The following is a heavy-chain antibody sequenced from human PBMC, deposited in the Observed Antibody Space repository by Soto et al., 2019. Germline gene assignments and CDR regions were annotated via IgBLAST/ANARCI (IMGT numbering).Heavy chain of an antibody. CDR2: IYNSATT. Sequence: SETLSLTCTVSGGSVNSPNYYWGWIRQPPGKGLEWIGSIYNSATTYYNPSLKTRVTISADTSRNQFSLNLRSVTAADTAMYYCGRVVIAATRNPDFDYWGQGALVTVSS. CDR1: GGSVNSPNYY. D-gene: IGHD2-15*01. J-gene: IGHJ4*02. CDR3: GRVVIAATRNPDFDY. V-gene: IGHV4-39*01.